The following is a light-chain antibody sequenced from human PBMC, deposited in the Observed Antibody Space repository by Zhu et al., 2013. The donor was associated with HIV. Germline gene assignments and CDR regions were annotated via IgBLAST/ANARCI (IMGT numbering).Light chain of an antibody. CDR1: QNVNNY. Sequence: EFVLTQSPATLSLSPGERATLSCRASQNVNNYVAWYQQKPGQPPRLLIYDTSNRATGIPARFSGSGSGTDFTLTISRLEPEDFAVYYCQQYGNSPWTFGQGTTVEIK. CDR2: DTS. J-gene: IGKJ1*01. V-gene: IGKV3-11*01. CDR3: QQYGNSPWT.